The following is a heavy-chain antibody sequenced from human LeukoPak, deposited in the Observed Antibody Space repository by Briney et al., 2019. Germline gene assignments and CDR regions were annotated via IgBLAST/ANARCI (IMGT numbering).Heavy chain of an antibody. CDR1: GFTFSSYG. Sequence: GGSLRLSCAASGFTFSSYGMHWVRQAPGKGLEWVALISYDGSNKYYADSVKGRLTISRDNSKDTLYLQISSLRAEDTAVYYCAKVLNPTYTSYYYYGMDVWGQGTTVTVSS. J-gene: IGHJ6*02. V-gene: IGHV3-30*18. CDR2: ISYDGSNK. CDR3: AKVLNPTYTSYYYYGMDV. D-gene: IGHD3-16*01.